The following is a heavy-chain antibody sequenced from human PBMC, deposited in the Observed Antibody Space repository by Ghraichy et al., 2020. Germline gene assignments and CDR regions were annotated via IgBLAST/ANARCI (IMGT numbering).Heavy chain of an antibody. CDR2: IYHSGST. CDR1: GGSISSSNW. CDR3: AAYTVTNDYYYYYYMDV. V-gene: IGHV4-4*02. Sequence: SETLSLTCAVSGGSISSSNWWSWVRQPPGKGLEWIGEIYHSGSTNYNPSLKSRVTISVDKSKNQFSLKLSSVTAADTAVYYCAAYTVTNDYYYYYYMDVWGKGTTVTVSS. D-gene: IGHD4-11*01. J-gene: IGHJ6*03.